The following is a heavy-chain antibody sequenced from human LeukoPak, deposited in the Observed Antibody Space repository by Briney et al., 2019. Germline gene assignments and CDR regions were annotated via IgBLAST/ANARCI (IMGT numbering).Heavy chain of an antibody. Sequence: SETLSLTCIVPGGSMSSYHWSWIRQPPGKGLEWIGYIYYSGSANYNPSLKSRVAISVDTSNNQFSLNLNSVTVADTAVYYCASHTAGHGYGYWGHGILVTVSS. D-gene: IGHD5-12*01. CDR3: ASHTAGHGYGY. CDR2: IYYSGSA. J-gene: IGHJ4*01. CDR1: GGSMSSYH. V-gene: IGHV4-59*08.